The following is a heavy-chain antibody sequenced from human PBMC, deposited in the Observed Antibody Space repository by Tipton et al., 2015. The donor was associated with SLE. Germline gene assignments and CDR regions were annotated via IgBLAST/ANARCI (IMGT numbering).Heavy chain of an antibody. Sequence: FLRLSCAASGFTFSSYAMSWARQAPGKGLEWVSAISGSGGSTYYADSVKGRFTISRDNSKNTLYLQMNSLRAEDTAVYYCAKEERSIVATMDYWGQGTLVTVSS. CDR1: GFTFSSYA. CDR3: AKEERSIVATMDY. V-gene: IGHV3-23*01. CDR2: ISGSGGST. D-gene: IGHD5-12*01. J-gene: IGHJ4*02.